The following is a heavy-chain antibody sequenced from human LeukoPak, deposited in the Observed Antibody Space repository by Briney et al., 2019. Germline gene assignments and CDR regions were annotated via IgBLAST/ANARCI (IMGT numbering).Heavy chain of an antibody. CDR2: ISVYNGNT. D-gene: IGHD2-15*01. CDR3: ARAGYCSGGSCLNWFDA. CDR1: GYTFNSHG. J-gene: IGHJ5*02. Sequence: SVKVSCKASGYTFNSHGISWVRQAPGQGLEWMGWISVYNGNTNYAQKLQGRVTMTTDTSTSIAYMELRSPRSDDTAVYYCARAGYCSGGSCLNWFDAWGQGTLVTVSS. V-gene: IGHV1-18*01.